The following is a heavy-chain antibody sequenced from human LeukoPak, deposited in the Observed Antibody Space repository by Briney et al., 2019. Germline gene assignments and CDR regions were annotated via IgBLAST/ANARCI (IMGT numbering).Heavy chain of an antibody. J-gene: IGHJ4*02. D-gene: IGHD3-22*01. Sequence: GGSLRLSCAASGFTFSSYAMSWVRQAPGKGREWVSAMSGSGGSTYYADSVTGRYTISRDNSTSTLYLKMNSLRAEDTAVYYCAKLWRSGYYYFDYWGQGTLVTVSS. V-gene: IGHV3-23*01. CDR3: AKLWRSGYYYFDY. CDR2: MSGSGGST. CDR1: GFTFSSYA.